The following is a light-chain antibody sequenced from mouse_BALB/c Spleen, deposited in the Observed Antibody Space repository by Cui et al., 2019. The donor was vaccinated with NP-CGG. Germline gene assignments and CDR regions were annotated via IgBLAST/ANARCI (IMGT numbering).Light chain of an antibody. CDR2: GTN. CDR1: TGAVTTSNY. J-gene: IGLJ1*01. Sequence: QVLVNQESQLTTSPGETVTLTCLSSTGAVTTSNYANWVQEKPDHLFAGLIGGTNNRAPGVPARFLGSLIGDKAALTITGAQTEDEAIYFCALWYSNHWVFGGGTKLTVL. V-gene: IGLV1*01. CDR3: ALWYSNHWV.